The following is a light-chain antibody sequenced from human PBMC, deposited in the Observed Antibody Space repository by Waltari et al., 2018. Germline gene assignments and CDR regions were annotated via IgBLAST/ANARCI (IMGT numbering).Light chain of an antibody. V-gene: IGKV3-20*01. J-gene: IGKJ1*01. CDR2: GAS. Sequence: SCRAMESVRTAVAWYQQKPGQAPRLLIFGASNRAIGIPDRFSGGGSGTDFSLTISRLEPEDFAVYFCQHYVRLPVAFGQGTKVDVK. CDR3: QHYVRLPVA. CDR1: ESVRTA.